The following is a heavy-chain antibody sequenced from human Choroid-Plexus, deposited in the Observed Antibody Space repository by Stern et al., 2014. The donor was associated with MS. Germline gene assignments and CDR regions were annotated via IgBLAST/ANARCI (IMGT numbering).Heavy chain of an antibody. J-gene: IGHJ5*02. D-gene: IGHD2/OR15-2a*01. CDR2: VSHDGSYK. CDR3: AKDRQYLTYFFDH. V-gene: IGHV3-30*18. Sequence: VQLVESGRGVVQPGRPLRLSCVASGFTFGSCAMHWVRQAPGKGLEWVGGVSHDGSYKYYADSVKGRFTISRDNSQNTLYMQMSSLRPEDTAVYYCAKDRQYLTYFFDHWGQGSLVTVSS. CDR1: GFTFGSCA.